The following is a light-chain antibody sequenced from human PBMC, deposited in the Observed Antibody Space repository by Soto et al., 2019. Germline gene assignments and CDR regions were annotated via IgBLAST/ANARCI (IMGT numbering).Light chain of an antibody. Sequence: DIQMTQSPSTLSASVGDRVTVTCRASQDISRSLAWYQQKPGQAPKLLMYQASNLEREVPSRFSGSGSGTEFTLTISSMQPDDFATYCGQQYKRYSPYTFGPGTKLEI. V-gene: IGKV1-5*03. J-gene: IGKJ2*01. CDR1: QDISRS. CDR2: QAS. CDR3: QQYKRYSPYT.